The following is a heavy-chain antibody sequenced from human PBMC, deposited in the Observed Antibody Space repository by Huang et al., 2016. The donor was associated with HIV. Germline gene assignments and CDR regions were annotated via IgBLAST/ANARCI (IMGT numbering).Heavy chain of an antibody. CDR2: ISASVNTT. CDR1: GFTFRSWV. D-gene: IGHD1-26*01. Sequence: EVHLLESGGGLVQPGGSLRLSCAASGFTFRSWVMSWVRQAPGKGWGLVSGISASVNTTYYADSVKGRFTISRDNSKSTLYLQMSSLRGEDTAVYYCAKDNPVGATNYWGQGTLVTVSS. V-gene: IGHV3-23*01. J-gene: IGHJ4*02. CDR3: AKDNPVGATNY.